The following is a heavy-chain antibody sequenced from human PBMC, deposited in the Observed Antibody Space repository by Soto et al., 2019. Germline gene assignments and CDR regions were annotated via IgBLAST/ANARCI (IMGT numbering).Heavy chain of an antibody. CDR3: ARDFNTWAYYYDSSGYSNAFDI. V-gene: IGHV6-1*01. J-gene: IGHJ3*02. Sequence: PSQTVSLTYSISWASFSSNITAWNWIRQSPSRGLEWLGRTYYRSKWYNDYAVSVKSRITINPDTSKNQFSLQLNSVTPEDTAVYYCARDFNTWAYYYDSSGYSNAFDIWAQGTMVTVSS. D-gene: IGHD3-22*01. CDR2: TYYRSKWYN. CDR1: WASFSSNITA.